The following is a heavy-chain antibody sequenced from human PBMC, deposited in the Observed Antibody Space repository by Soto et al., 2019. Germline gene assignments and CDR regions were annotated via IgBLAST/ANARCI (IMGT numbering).Heavy chain of an antibody. CDR2: IYYSGST. V-gene: IGHV4-59*01. D-gene: IGHD2-21*02. J-gene: IGHJ6*02. Sequence: SETLSLTCTVSGGSISSYYWSWIRQPPGKGLEWIGYIYYSGSTNYNPSLKSRVTISVDTSKNQFSLKLSSVTAADTAVYYCARVSQHIVVVTATHYYYYGMDVWGQGTKVTVS. CDR1: GGSISSYY. CDR3: ARVSQHIVVVTATHYYYYGMDV.